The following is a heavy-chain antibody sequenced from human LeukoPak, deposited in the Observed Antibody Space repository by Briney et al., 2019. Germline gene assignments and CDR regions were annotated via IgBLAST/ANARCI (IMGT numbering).Heavy chain of an antibody. CDR1: GSYW. CDR2: INSDGGWT. D-gene: IGHD2/OR15-2a*01. J-gene: IGHJ4*02. Sequence: GGSLRLSCAASGSYWMHWVRQAPGKGLVWVSHINSDGGWTSYADSVKGRFTISKDNAKNTVYLQMNNLRAEDTAVYYCVSFYETYWGRGTLVTVSS. CDR3: VSFYETY. V-gene: IGHV3-74*01.